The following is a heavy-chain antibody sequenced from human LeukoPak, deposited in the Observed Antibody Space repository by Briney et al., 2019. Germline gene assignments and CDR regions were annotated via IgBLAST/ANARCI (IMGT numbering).Heavy chain of an antibody. Sequence: QPRGSPRLSCAASGFTFSSYWMHWVRQAPGKGLVWVSRINSDGSSTSYADSVKGRFTISRDNAKNTLYLQMNSLRAEDTSVYYCARDRNTGSSYENLFEYWGQGSLVTVSS. CDR2: INSDGSST. J-gene: IGHJ4*02. CDR3: ARDRNTGSSYENLFEY. V-gene: IGHV3-74*01. CDR1: GFTFSSYW. D-gene: IGHD1-26*01.